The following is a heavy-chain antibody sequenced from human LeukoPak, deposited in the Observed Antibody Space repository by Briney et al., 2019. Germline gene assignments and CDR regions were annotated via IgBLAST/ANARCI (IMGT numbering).Heavy chain of an antibody. CDR1: GFSFSYYG. Sequence: GSLRLSCAASGFSFSYYGMHWVRQAPGKVLEWVSGISGSGGSTYYADSVKGRFTISRDNSKNTLFLQMNSLRAEDRAVYYCAKDSLRTVPKASFDSWGQGTLVTVSS. CDR2: ISGSGGST. CDR3: AKDSLRTVPKASFDS. V-gene: IGHV3-23*01. D-gene: IGHD2-2*01. J-gene: IGHJ4*02.